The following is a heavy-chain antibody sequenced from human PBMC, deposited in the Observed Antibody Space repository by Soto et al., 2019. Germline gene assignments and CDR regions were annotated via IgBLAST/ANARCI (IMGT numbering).Heavy chain of an antibody. D-gene: IGHD2-15*01. Sequence: GGSLRLSCAASGFTFSSYVMSWVCQAPGKGLEWVSAISGSGGSTYYADSVKGRFTISRDNSKNTLYLQMNSLRAEDTAVYYCAKDMRDIVVVVAAYYYGMDVWGQGTTVTVSS. J-gene: IGHJ6*02. CDR3: AKDMRDIVVVVAAYYYGMDV. CDR2: ISGSGGST. CDR1: GFTFSSYV. V-gene: IGHV3-23*01.